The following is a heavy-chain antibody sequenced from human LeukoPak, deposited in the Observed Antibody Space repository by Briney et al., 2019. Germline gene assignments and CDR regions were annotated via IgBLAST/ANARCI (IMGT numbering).Heavy chain of an antibody. CDR1: GGSISSYY. J-gene: IGHJ4*02. V-gene: IGHV4-59*08. CDR2: SYYSGTT. CDR3: ARHGGSGSFDY. Sequence: SETLSLTCTVSGGSISSYYWSWIRQPPGKGLEWIGYSYYSGTTTPHPSLTSRFTISVDPSKNQFSLRLTSVTPADTAVYYCARHGGSGSFDYWGQGTLVTVSS. D-gene: IGHD3-3*01.